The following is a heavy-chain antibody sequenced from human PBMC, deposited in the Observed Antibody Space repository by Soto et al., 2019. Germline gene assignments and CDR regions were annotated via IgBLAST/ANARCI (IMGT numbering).Heavy chain of an antibody. V-gene: IGHV3-64*01. CDR3: ARGFGWLDY. CDR1: GFTFSSYS. CDR2: ISSNGGST. Sequence: GGSLRLSCAASGFTFSSYSMHWVRQAPGKGLEYVSAISSNGGSTYYANSVKGRFTISRDNSKNTLYLQMGSLRAEDMAVYYCARGFGWLDYWGQGTLVTVSS. D-gene: IGHD6-19*01. J-gene: IGHJ4*02.